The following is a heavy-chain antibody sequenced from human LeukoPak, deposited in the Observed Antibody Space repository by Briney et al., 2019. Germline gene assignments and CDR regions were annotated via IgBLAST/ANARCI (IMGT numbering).Heavy chain of an antibody. J-gene: IGHJ3*02. CDR1: GYTFTRYY. D-gene: IGHD6-6*01. Sequence: ASVKVSCKPSGYTFTRYYLLLVRQAPGHRLEWMGWINPNSGGTNYAQKFQGRVTMTKDTAISTAYMELSRLRSDDTAVYYCARVYSSSYLGAFDIWGQGTMVTVSS. CDR2: INPNSGGT. V-gene: IGHV1-2*02. CDR3: ARVYSSSYLGAFDI.